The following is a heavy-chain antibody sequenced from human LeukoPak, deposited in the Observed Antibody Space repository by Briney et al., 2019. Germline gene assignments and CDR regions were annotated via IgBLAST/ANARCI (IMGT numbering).Heavy chain of an antibody. CDR1: GFTFTSSA. D-gene: IGHD6-19*01. Sequence: SVKVSCKASGFTFTSSAVQWVRQARGQRLEWIGWIVVGSGNTNYAQKFQERVTITRDMSTSTAYMELSSLRSEDTAVYYCAAVGAVADSYYFDYWGQETLVTVSS. CDR3: AAVGAVADSYYFDY. J-gene: IGHJ4*02. CDR2: IVVGSGNT. V-gene: IGHV1-58*01.